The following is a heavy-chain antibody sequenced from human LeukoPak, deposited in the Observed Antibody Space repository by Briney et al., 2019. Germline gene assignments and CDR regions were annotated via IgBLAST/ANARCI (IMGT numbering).Heavy chain of an antibody. D-gene: IGHD2-15*01. Sequence: SEALSLTCTVSGGSISSYYWSWIRQPPGKGLEWIGYIYYSGSTNYNPSLKSRVTISVDTSKNQFSLKLSSVTAADTAVYYCAGDVGGREGLDYWGQGTLVTVSS. CDR2: IYYSGST. CDR1: GGSISSYY. CDR3: AGDVGGREGLDY. J-gene: IGHJ4*02. V-gene: IGHV4-59*01.